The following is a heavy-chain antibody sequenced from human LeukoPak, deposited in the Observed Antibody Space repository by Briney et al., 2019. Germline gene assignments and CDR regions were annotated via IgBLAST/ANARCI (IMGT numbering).Heavy chain of an antibody. J-gene: IGHJ4*02. CDR3: AKGTAVDRQYFEN. V-gene: IGHV3-30*18. D-gene: IGHD1-1*01. CDR2: ISFDGSHK. CDR1: RFTFSACG. Sequence: GGSLRLSCAASRFTFSACGMHWVRQAPGKGLEWVTAISFDGSHKYYADSVKGRFTISRDNSMNTLYLQMNSLRAEDTAVYYCAKGTAVDRQYFENWGQGTLVTVSS.